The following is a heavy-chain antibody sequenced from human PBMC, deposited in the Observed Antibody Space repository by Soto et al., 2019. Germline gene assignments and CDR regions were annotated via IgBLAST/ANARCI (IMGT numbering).Heavy chain of an antibody. Sequence: PSETLSLTCAVSGDSIKTETWWSWLRQLPGTGLEWIGEIKHTGDANANPALRSRVSMSVDRTKNQFFLNLRSVSAADTAGYFCAREGRLHWFESWGQGPLVT. CDR2: IKHTGDA. CDR1: GDSIKTETW. CDR3: AREGRLHWFES. V-gene: IGHV4-4*02. J-gene: IGHJ5*01.